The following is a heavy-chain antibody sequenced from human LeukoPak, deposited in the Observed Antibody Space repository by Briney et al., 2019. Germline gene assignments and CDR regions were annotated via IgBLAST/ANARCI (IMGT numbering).Heavy chain of an antibody. CDR3: ARPGRGYYGSGSYPPALDY. Sequence: GESLKISCKGSGYSFTSYWIGWVRQMPGKGLEWMGIIYPGDSDTRYSPSFQGQVTISADKSISTAYLQWSSLKVSDTAMYYCARPGRGYYGSGSYPPALDYWGRGTLVTVSS. D-gene: IGHD3-10*01. V-gene: IGHV5-51*01. CDR1: GYSFTSYW. J-gene: IGHJ4*02. CDR2: IYPGDSDT.